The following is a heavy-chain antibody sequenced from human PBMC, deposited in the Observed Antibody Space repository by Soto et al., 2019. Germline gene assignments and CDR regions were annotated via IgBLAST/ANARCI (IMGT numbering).Heavy chain of an antibody. J-gene: IGHJ4*02. CDR3: ARDDFGDPGVY. V-gene: IGHV1-18*01. CDR1: GYTFTSYV. Sequence: QVQLVQSGAEVKKPGPSVKVSCKASGYTFTSYVISWVRQAPGQGVEWLGWFSDNNGNTNYAQKLQGRVTLTTDTTTSRDYMELRSLKSDDTAVYYCARDDFGDPGVYWGQGTLVTVSS. D-gene: IGHD4-17*01. CDR2: FSDNNGNT.